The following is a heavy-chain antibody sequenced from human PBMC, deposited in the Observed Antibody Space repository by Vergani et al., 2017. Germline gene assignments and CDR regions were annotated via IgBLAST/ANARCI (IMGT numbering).Heavy chain of an antibody. CDR2: FDPEDGET. D-gene: IGHD1-14*01. CDR3: ATDLNKLHNRITDPVAFDI. Sequence: QVQLVQSGAEVKKPGASVKVSCKVSGYTLTELSMHWVRQAPGKGLEWMGGFDPEDGETIYAQKFQGRVTMTEDTSTDTAYMELSSLRSEDTAVYYCATDLNKLHNRITDPVAFDIWSQGTLVTVYS. J-gene: IGHJ3*02. V-gene: IGHV1-24*01. CDR1: GYTLTELS.